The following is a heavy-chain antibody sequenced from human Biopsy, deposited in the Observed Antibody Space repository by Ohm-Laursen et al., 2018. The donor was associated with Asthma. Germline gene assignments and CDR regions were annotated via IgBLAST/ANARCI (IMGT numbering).Heavy chain of an antibody. V-gene: IGHV1-3*04. D-gene: IGHD3-9*01. CDR2: VNTGNGDT. Sequence: AASVKVSCKVSGYNFISFAIHWVRQAPGQRLEWMGWVNTGNGDTKYSQKFQGRVTITRDTSASTAYMELRSLRSEDTATYYCARTYYDFLTGQVKDVFGVWGQGTVVTVSS. J-gene: IGHJ3*01. CDR3: ARTYYDFLTGQVKDVFGV. CDR1: GYNFISFA.